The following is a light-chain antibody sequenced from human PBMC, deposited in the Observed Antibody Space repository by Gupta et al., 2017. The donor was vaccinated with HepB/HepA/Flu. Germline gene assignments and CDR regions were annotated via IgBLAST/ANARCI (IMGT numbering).Light chain of an antibody. Sequence: SYELTHLPSVSVSPGQTARITCSGDALPKQYAYWYQQKPGQAPVLVIYKDSERPSGIPERFSGSSSGTTVTLTISGVQAEDEADYYCQSADSSGTYVVFGGGTKLIVL. CDR2: KDS. CDR1: ALPKQY. V-gene: IGLV3-25*03. CDR3: QSADSSGTYVV. J-gene: IGLJ2*01.